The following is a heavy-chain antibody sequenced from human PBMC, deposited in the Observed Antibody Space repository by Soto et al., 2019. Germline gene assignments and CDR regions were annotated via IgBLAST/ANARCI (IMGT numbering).Heavy chain of an antibody. J-gene: IGHJ4*02. CDR1: GGSFSGYY. CDR2: INHSGST. CDR3: ARGGIAVAGCDY. D-gene: IGHD6-19*01. Sequence: SXTLSLTCAVYGGSFSGYYWSWIRQPPGKGLEWIGEINHSGSTNYNPSLKSRVTISVDTSKNQFSLKLSSVTAADTAVYYCARGGIAVAGCDYWGQGTLVTVSS. V-gene: IGHV4-34*01.